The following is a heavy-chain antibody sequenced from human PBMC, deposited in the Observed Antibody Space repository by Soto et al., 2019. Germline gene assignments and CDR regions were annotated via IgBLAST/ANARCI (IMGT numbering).Heavy chain of an antibody. Sequence: GGSLRLSCAASGFTFSSYAMSWVRQAPGKGLEWVSAISGSGGSTYYADSVKGRFTISRDNSKNTLYLQMNSLRAEDTAVYYCAKSLAVVVAAKTYYYDSSGYYPFDYWGQGTLVTVSS. J-gene: IGHJ4*02. CDR2: ISGSGGST. D-gene: IGHD3-22*01. CDR1: GFTFSSYA. V-gene: IGHV3-23*01. CDR3: AKSLAVVVAAKTYYYDSSGYYPFDY.